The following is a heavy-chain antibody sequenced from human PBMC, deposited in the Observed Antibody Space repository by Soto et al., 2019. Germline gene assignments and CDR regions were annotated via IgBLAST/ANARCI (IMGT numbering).Heavy chain of an antibody. CDR3: ARGGSGSYGRGTYYYYGMDV. V-gene: IGHV1-69*06. D-gene: IGHD3-10*01. J-gene: IGHJ6*02. CDR2: IIPFFNTA. CDR1: GGAFSSYA. Sequence: QVQLVQSGAEVKKPGSSVKVSCKTSGGAFSSYAISWVRQAPGQGLEWMGGIIPFFNTANYAQKFQGRVTITADKSTSTPSMYLGSLTSEDTAVYYCARGGSGSYGRGTYYYYGMDVWGQGTTVTVSS.